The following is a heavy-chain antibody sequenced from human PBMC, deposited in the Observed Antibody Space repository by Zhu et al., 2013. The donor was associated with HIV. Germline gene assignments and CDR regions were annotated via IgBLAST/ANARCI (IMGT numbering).Heavy chain of an antibody. J-gene: IGHJ5*02. CDR3: ARHVEGPSTANYNWFDP. CDR2: IYPGDSDT. V-gene: IGHV5-51*01. D-gene: IGHD4-17*01. Sequence: EVQLVQSGAEVKKPGESLKISCKGSGYSFTSYWIGWVRQMPGKGLEWMGIIYPGDSDTRYSPSFQGQVTISADKSISTAYLQWSSLKASDTAMYYCARHVEGPSTANYNWFDPGAREPWSPSPQ. CDR1: GYSFTSYW.